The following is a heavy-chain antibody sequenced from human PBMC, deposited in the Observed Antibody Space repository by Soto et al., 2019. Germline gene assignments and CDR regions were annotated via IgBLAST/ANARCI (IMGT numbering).Heavy chain of an antibody. Sequence: GESLKISCKGSGYSFTSYWIGWVRQMPGKGLEWMGIIYPGDSDTRYSPSFQGRVTISADKSITTAYLQWNSLKASDTAIYYCARLTGTEWAFDYWAQGTLVTVSS. CDR1: GYSFTSYW. CDR2: IYPGDSDT. CDR3: ARLTGTEWAFDY. D-gene: IGHD1-20*01. J-gene: IGHJ4*02. V-gene: IGHV5-51*01.